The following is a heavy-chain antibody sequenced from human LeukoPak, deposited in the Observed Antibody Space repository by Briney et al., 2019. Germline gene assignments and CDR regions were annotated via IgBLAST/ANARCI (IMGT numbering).Heavy chain of an antibody. V-gene: IGHV4-59*13. CDR3: ARGPYYDFDY. CDR2: SYSSGST. Sequence: SETLSLTCTVSGDSIISYYWSWIRQPPRKGLVWIGYSYSSGSTNYNPCLTSRVTISVDTSKNQFSLKLNSVTAADTAVYYCARGPYYDFDYWGQGNLVTVSS. CDR1: GDSIISYY. D-gene: IGHD3-3*01. J-gene: IGHJ4*02.